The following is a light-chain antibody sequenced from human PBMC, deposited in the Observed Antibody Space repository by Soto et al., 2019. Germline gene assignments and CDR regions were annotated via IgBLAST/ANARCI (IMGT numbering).Light chain of an antibody. Sequence: DIQMTQSPSTLSASVGDRVTITCRASQSISNWLAWHQQKPGKVPKILIYKASSLESGVPSRFSGSGSGTEFTLTISSLQPDDFATYYCQQYNSYWGTFGQGTKVDI. CDR1: QSISNW. J-gene: IGKJ1*01. CDR3: QQYNSYWGT. CDR2: KAS. V-gene: IGKV1-5*03.